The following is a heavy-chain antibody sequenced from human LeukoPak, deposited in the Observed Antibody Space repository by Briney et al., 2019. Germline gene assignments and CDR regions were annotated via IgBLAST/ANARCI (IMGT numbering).Heavy chain of an antibody. V-gene: IGHV4-34*01. J-gene: IGHJ4*02. CDR1: GGSFSGYY. D-gene: IGHD1-1*01. CDR3: ARGAGGTWTYFDY. CDR2: VNHSGST. Sequence: SETLSLTCAVYGGSFSGYYWSWIRQPPGKGLEWIGEVNHSGSTNYNSSLKSRVTISVDTSKNQFSLKLSSVTAADTAIYYCARGAGGTWTYFDYWGQGTLVTVSS.